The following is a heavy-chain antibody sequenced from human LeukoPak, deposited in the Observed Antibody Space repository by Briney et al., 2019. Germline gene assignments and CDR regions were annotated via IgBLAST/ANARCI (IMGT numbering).Heavy chain of an antibody. V-gene: IGHV4-39*01. Sequence: SETLSLTCTVSGGSISSSSYYWGWIRQPPGKGLEWIGSIYYSGSTYYNPSLKSRVTISVDTSKNQFSLKLSSVTAADTAVYYCARHGLEFFWPLDYWGQGTLVTVSS. CDR3: ARHGLEFFWPLDY. J-gene: IGHJ4*02. CDR1: GGSISSSSYY. CDR2: IYYSGST. D-gene: IGHD3-10*01.